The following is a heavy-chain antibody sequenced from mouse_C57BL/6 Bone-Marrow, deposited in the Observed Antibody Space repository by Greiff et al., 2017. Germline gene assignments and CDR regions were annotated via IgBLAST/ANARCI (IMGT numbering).Heavy chain of an antibody. CDR2: INPSTGGT. CDR1: GYSFTGYY. D-gene: IGHD1-1*01. J-gene: IGHJ2*01. Sequence: VQLQQSGPELVKPGASVKISCKASGYSFTGYYMNWVKQSPEKSLEWIGEINPSTGGTTYNQKFKAKATLTVDKSSSTAYMQLKSLKSEDAAVYYCARSPLYYGSSYYVDYWGQGTTLTVSS. V-gene: IGHV1-42*01. CDR3: ARSPLYYGSSYYVDY.